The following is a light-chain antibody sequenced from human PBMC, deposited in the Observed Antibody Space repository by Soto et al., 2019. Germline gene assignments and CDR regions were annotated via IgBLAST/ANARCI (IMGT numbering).Light chain of an antibody. CDR3: QQYGSPPPGT. CDR2: GAS. J-gene: IGKJ1*01. CDR1: QSVSSSY. Sequence: EIVLTQSPGTLSLSPGERATLSCRASQSVSSSYLAWYQQKPGQAPRLLIYGASSRATGIPDRFSGSGSGIDLTLTISRLEPDDWPVKLCQQYGSPPPGTFVQGAKVQLK. V-gene: IGKV3-20*01.